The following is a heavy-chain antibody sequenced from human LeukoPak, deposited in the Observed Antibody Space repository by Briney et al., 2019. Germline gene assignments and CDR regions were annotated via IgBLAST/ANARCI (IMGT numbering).Heavy chain of an antibody. V-gene: IGHV4-30-2*01. CDR3: ARADCGGDCHALDY. CDR1: GGSISSGGYS. CDR2: IYHSGST. D-gene: IGHD2-21*02. J-gene: IGHJ4*02. Sequence: SETLSLTCAVSGGSISSGGYSWSWIRQPPGKGLEWIGYIYHSGSTYYNPSLKSRVTISVDRSKNQFSLKLSSVTAADTAVYYCARADCGGDCHALDYWGQGTLVTVSS.